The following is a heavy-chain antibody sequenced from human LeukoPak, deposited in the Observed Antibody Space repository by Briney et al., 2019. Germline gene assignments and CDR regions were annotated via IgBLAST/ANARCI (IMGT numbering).Heavy chain of an antibody. CDR1: GGSISSYY. Sequence: PSETLSLTCTVSGGSISSYYWSWIRQPPGKGLEWIGYIYYSGSTNYNPSLRSRVTISVDTSKNQFSLKLSSVTAADTALYYCATLITFGGVTFDYWGQGTLVTVSS. D-gene: IGHD3-16*01. CDR3: ATLITFGGVTFDY. CDR2: IYYSGST. J-gene: IGHJ4*02. V-gene: IGHV4-59*01.